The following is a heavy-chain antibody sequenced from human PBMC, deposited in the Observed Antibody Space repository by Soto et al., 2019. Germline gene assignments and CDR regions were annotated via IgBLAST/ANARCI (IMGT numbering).Heavy chain of an antibody. J-gene: IGHJ4*02. CDR3: AHLTTGGFDFDY. CDR2: IYWVDDK. Sequence: QITLKESGPTLVKPTQTLTLTCTFSGFSLRNSGVGVGWIRQPPGKALEWLALIYWVDDKRYVPSLKSRLTITKDTTKNQVVLTMTHMDPVDTATYYCAHLTTGGFDFDYWGQGTLVTVSS. D-gene: IGHD1-26*01. CDR1: GFSLRNSGVG. V-gene: IGHV2-5*05.